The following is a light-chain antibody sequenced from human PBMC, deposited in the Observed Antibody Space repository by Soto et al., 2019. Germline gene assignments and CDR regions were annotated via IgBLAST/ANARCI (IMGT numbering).Light chain of an antibody. CDR2: WAS. Sequence: DIVMTQSPDSLAVSLGERATINCKSSQSVLYSSNNKNYLAWYQQKPGQPPKLLIYWASTRESGVPDRFGGSGSGTEFTLTISRLQAEDVAVYYCQQYYSIPLTFGGGTKVEIK. CDR1: QSVLYSSNNKNY. CDR3: QQYYSIPLT. J-gene: IGKJ4*01. V-gene: IGKV4-1*01.